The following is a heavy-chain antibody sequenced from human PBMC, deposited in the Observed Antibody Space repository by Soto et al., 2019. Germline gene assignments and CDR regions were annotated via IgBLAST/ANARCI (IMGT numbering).Heavy chain of an antibody. Sequence: QVQLQESGPGLVKPSETLSLTCTVSGGSISSYYWSWIRQPPGKGLEWIGYIYYSGRTNYNPSLKSRVTXAXAXXKNQYSLKLSSVTAADTAVYYCARGYCSSTSCYIWDNWFDPWGQGTLVTVSS. J-gene: IGHJ5*02. V-gene: IGHV4-59*01. CDR1: GGSISSYY. D-gene: IGHD2-2*02. CDR2: IYYSGRT. CDR3: ARGYCSSTSCYIWDNWFDP.